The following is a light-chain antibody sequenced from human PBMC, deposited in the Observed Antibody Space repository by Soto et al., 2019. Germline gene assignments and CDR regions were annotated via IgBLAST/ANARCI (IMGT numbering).Light chain of an antibody. V-gene: IGKV2-24*01. CDR2: QVS. Sequence: DVVLTQTPLSSPVTLGQPASISCRSSQSLVHSDGGTYLSWLHQRPGQPPRLLIYQVSNRFSGVPDRFSGGGAGTDFTLKISRVEAEDVGVYYCTQSTHFPPTFVQGTKVEIK. CDR3: TQSTHFPPT. J-gene: IGKJ1*01. CDR1: QSLVHSDGGTY.